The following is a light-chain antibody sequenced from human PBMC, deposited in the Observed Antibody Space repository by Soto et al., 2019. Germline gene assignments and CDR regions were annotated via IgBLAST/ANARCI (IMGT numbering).Light chain of an antibody. Sequence: EIVLTQSPATLSLSPGERATLSCRASQSGSGRCLAWSQQKPGQAPRHLTYGASSRATGIPDRFSGSGSGTDGTLTISRLEPEDFAVYYCQQDGSSPFTFGPGTKVDIK. CDR1: QSGSGRC. CDR3: QQDGSSPFT. V-gene: IGKV3-20*01. J-gene: IGKJ3*01. CDR2: GAS.